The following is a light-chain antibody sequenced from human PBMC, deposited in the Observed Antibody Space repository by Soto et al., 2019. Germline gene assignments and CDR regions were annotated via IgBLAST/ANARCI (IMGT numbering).Light chain of an antibody. CDR3: CSFAGSYPVI. V-gene: IGLV2-11*01. Sequence: QSALTQPRSVSGSPGQSVTISCTGTSSDVGGYNYVSWYQQHPGKAPKLMIYDVSKRPSGVTNRFSGSKSGNTASLTISGLQAEDEAAYYCCSFAGSYPVIFGGGTKLTVL. J-gene: IGLJ2*01. CDR1: SSDVGGYNY. CDR2: DVS.